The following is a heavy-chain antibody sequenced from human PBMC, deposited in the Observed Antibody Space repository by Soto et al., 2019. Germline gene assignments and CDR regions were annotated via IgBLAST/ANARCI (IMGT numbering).Heavy chain of an antibody. CDR2: INHSGST. J-gene: IGHJ1*01. V-gene: IGHV4-4*02. Sequence: QVQLQESGPGLVKPSGTLSLTCAVSGGSIFSSNWWSWVRQPPGKGLEWIGEINHSGSTNYNPSLKSRVTISVDTSKNQFSLKLSSVTAADTAVYYCARTRVTAPKYFQHWGQGTLVTVSS. CDR3: ARTRVTAPKYFQH. D-gene: IGHD2-21*02. CDR1: GGSIFSSNW.